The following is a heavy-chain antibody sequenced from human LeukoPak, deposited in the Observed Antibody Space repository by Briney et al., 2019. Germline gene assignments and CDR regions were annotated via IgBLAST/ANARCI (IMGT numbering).Heavy chain of an antibody. D-gene: IGHD5-12*01. V-gene: IGHV3-9*01. CDR1: GFTFGDYA. CDR3: AKDINSGPQGFFDY. Sequence: PGRSLRLSCAVSGFTFGDYAMHWVRRAPGKGLEWVSGISWNSGDIGYADSVKGRFTISRDNAKNSLYLQMNSLRAEDTALYYCAKDINSGPQGFFDYWGQGTLVTVSS. CDR2: ISWNSGDI. J-gene: IGHJ4*02.